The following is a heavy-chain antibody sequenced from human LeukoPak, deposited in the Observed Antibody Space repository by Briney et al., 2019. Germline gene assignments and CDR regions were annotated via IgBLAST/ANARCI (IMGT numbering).Heavy chain of an antibody. D-gene: IGHD1-26*01. CDR2: ISYDGSDK. Sequence: GALRLSCAASEFTFSSFAMYWVRQAPGKGLEWVAVISYDGSDKYYADSVKGRFTISRDNFKKTLYLQMNSLRAEDTAVYSCARVRVGATYGGAFDIWGQGTMVTVSS. CDR3: ARVRVGATYGGAFDI. V-gene: IGHV3-30*03. CDR1: EFTFSSFA. J-gene: IGHJ3*02.